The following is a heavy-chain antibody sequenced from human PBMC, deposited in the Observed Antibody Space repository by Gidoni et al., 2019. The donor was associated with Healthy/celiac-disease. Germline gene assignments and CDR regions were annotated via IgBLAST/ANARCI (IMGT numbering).Heavy chain of an antibody. CDR3: ARGSRPIPPGRGAFDI. CDR2: INHSGST. CDR1: GGSFSGYY. V-gene: IGHV4-34*01. J-gene: IGHJ3*02. Sequence: QVQLQQWGAGLLKPSETLSLTCAVYGGSFSGYYWSWIRQPPGKGLEWSGEINHSGSTNYNPSLKSRVTISVDTSKNQFSLKLSSVTAADTAVYYCARGSRPIPPGRGAFDIWGQGTMVTVSS.